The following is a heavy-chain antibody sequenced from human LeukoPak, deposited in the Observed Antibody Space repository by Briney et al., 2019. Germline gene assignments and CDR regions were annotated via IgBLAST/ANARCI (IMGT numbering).Heavy chain of an antibody. CDR3: ASAVDYYGSGSGNWFDS. V-gene: IGHV3-21*01. Sequence: PGGSLRLSCAASGFTFSSYGMSWVRQAPGKGLEWVSSISTSSNYIYYADSVKGRFTISRDNAKNSLYLQMNSLRAEDTAVYYCASAVDYYGSGSGNWFDSWGQGTLVTVSS. CDR1: GFTFSSYG. J-gene: IGHJ5*01. D-gene: IGHD3-10*01. CDR2: ISTSSNYI.